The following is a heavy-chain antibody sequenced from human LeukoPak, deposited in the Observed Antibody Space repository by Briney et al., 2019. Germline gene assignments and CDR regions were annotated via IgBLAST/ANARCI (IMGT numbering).Heavy chain of an antibody. D-gene: IGHD3-10*01. J-gene: IGHJ6*03. CDR2: INYSGST. CDR1: GGSISSSTYY. V-gene: IGHV4-39*01. CDR3: ARSPYYYGSGNPPYYMDV. Sequence: SETLSLTCTVSGGSISSSTYYWGWIRQPPGKGLEWIGTINYSGSTYYNPSLKSRVTISVDTSKNQFSLKLSSVAAADTAVYYCARSPYYYGSGNPPYYMDVWGKGTTVTISS.